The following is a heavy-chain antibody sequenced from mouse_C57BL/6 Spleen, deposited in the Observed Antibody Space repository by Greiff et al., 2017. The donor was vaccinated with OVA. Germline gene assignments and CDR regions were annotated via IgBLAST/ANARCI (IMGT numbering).Heavy chain of an antibody. CDR1: GYTFTSYW. CDR3: ARWDGYFDV. V-gene: IGHV1-69*01. J-gene: IGHJ1*03. Sequence: VQLQQSGAELVMPGASVKLSCKASGYTFTSYWMHWVKQRPGQGLEWIGEIDPSDSYTNYNQKFKGKSTLTVDKSSSTAYMQLSSLTSEDSAVYYCARWDGYFDVWGTGTTVTVSS. CDR2: IDPSDSYT. D-gene: IGHD4-1*01.